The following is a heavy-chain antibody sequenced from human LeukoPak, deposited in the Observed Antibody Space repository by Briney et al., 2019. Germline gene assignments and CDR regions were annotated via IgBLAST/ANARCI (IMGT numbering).Heavy chain of an antibody. V-gene: IGHV3-30*02. J-gene: IGHJ4*02. Sequence: GGSLRLSCAASGFTFSSYGMHWVRQAPGKGLEWVAFIRYDGSNKYYADSVKGRFTISRDNSKNTLHLQMNSLRAEDTAVYYCAKDMLGYCSGGSCPGFDYWGQGTLVTVSS. CDR3: AKDMLGYCSGGSCPGFDY. CDR1: GFTFSSYG. CDR2: IRYDGSNK. D-gene: IGHD2-15*01.